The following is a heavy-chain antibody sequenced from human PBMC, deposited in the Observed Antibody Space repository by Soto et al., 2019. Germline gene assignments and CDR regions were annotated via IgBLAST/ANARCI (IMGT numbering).Heavy chain of an antibody. J-gene: IGHJ6*03. CDR1: GFTFSSYG. D-gene: IGHD3-10*01. V-gene: IGHV3-33*01. CDR2: IWYDGSNK. CDR3: ARVSTGSRGYYYYYMDV. Sequence: QVQLVESGGGVVQPGRSLRLSCAASGFTFSSYGMHWVRQAPGKGLEWVAVIWYDGSNKYYADSVKGRFTISRDNSKNTLYLQMNSLRAEDTAVYYCARVSTGSRGYYYYYMDVWGKGTTVTVSS.